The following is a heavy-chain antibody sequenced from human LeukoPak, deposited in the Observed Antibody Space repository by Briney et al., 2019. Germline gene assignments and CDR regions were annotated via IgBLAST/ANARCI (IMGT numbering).Heavy chain of an antibody. J-gene: IGHJ4*02. D-gene: IGHD1-26*01. V-gene: IGHV3-64D*06. CDR2: IGTTGGST. CDR3: VKNTSVGANYFDY. Sequence: GGSLRLSCSASGFTFSSYAMHWVRQAPGKGLEYVSGIGTTGGSTYYADSVKGRFTISRDYSKRTLYLQMSSLRAEDTAVYYCVKNTSVGANYFDYWGQGTLVTVSS. CDR1: GFTFSSYA.